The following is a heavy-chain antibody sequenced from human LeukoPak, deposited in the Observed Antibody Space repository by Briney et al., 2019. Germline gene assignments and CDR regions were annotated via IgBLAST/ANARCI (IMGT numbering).Heavy chain of an antibody. J-gene: IGHJ5*02. V-gene: IGHV3-30*18. CDR1: GFTFSSYG. CDR2: ISYDGSNK. D-gene: IGHD1/OR15-1a*01. Sequence: GRSLRLSCAASGFTFSSYGMHWVPQAPGKGLEWVAVISYDGSNKYYADSVKGRFTISRDNTKNTLYLQMNSLRAEDTAVYYCAKNMAQPEGGDGNWFDPWGQGTLVTVSS. CDR3: AKNMAQPEGGDGNWFDP.